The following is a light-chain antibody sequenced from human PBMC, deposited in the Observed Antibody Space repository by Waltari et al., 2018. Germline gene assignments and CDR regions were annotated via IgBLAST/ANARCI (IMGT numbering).Light chain of an antibody. J-gene: IGLJ2*01. V-gene: IGLV2-23*02. CDR1: SIDIGTYHY. Sequence: SALTQPASVSGSPGQSITISCTGTSIDIGTYHYVSWYQQYPGKAPKLMIYDVTKRPSGVSDRFSGSKSGNTASLTISGLQAEDEADYYCCSYAGSSSLVFGGGTKLTVL. CDR2: DVT. CDR3: CSYAGSSSLV.